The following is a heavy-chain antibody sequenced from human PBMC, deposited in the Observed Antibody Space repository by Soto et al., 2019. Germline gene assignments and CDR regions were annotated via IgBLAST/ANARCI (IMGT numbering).Heavy chain of an antibody. Sequence: EVQLVESGGGLIQPGGSLRLSCAASGFTFSDHQMSWVRQAPGRGLEWVSVIYSSGTTYYGDSVKGRFTISRDNSKNTQYLQMNSLRTEDTALYYCARAGSPFHSDSTGYWGFDYWGQGTLVTVSS. CDR3: ARAGSPFHSDSTGYWGFDY. J-gene: IGHJ4*02. CDR2: IYSSGTT. D-gene: IGHD3-9*01. CDR1: GFTFSDHQ. V-gene: IGHV3-53*01.